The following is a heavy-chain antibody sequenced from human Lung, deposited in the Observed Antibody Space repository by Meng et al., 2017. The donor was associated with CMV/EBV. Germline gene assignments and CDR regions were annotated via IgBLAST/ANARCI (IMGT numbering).Heavy chain of an antibody. V-gene: IGHV3-20*04. CDR3: ARGLMDYSNYGLPQLPRTQTFDY. Sequence: SCAASGFIFDDYVMSWVRQAPGKGLEWVSSINWNGGSPGYADAVKGRFTICRDYAKTPLYLQMNSLRDEDTALYYCARGLMDYSNYGLPQLPRTQTFDYWXRGTLVTVSS. CDR2: INWNGGSP. D-gene: IGHD4-11*01. J-gene: IGHJ4*02. CDR1: GFIFDDYV.